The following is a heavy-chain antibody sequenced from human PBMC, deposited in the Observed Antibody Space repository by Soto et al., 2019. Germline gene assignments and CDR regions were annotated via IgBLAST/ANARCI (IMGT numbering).Heavy chain of an antibody. CDR1: GGTFSSYT. CDR2: IIPILGIA. CDR3: AREYCSGGSCYLNAFDI. J-gene: IGHJ3*02. Sequence: SVKVSCKASGGTFSSYTISWVRQAPGQGLEWMGRIIPILGIADYAQKFQGRVTITADKSTSTAYMELSSLRSEDTAVYYCAREYCSGGSCYLNAFDIWGQGTMVTVSS. D-gene: IGHD2-15*01. V-gene: IGHV1-69*04.